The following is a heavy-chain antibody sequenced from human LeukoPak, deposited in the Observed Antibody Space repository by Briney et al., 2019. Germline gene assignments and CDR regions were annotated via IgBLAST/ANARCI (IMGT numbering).Heavy chain of an antibody. CDR1: GYTFTGYY. Sequence: GASVKVSCKASGYTFTGYYMRWVRQAPGQGLEWMGWINPNSGGTNYAQKFQGRVTMTRDTSISTAYMELSRLRSDDTAVYYCARVVYCSGGSCYSALDYWGQGTLVTVSS. D-gene: IGHD2-15*01. CDR3: ARVVYCSGGSCYSALDY. V-gene: IGHV1-2*02. J-gene: IGHJ4*02. CDR2: INPNSGGT.